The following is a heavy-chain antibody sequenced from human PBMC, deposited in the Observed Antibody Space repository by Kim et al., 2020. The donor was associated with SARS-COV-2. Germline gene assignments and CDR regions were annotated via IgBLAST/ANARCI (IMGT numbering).Heavy chain of an antibody. V-gene: IGHV3-30*18. Sequence: GGSLRLSCAASGFTFSSYGMHWVRQAPGKGLEWVAVISYDGSNKYYADSVKGRFTISRDNSKNTLYLQMNSLRAEDTAVYYCAKDTESSSGWYKINYGMDVWGQGTTVTVSS. CDR1: GFTFSSYG. CDR3: AKDTESSSGWYKINYGMDV. CDR2: ISYDGSNK. J-gene: IGHJ6*02. D-gene: IGHD6-19*01.